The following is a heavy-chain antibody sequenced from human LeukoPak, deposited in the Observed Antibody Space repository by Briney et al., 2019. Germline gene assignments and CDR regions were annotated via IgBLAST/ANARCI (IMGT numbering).Heavy chain of an antibody. V-gene: IGHV3-23*01. CDR1: GFTFSSYA. CDR2: ITGSTGST. D-gene: IGHD1-26*01. J-gene: IGHJ4*02. CDR3: AKRYSGSSGLYNFDY. Sequence: GGSLRLSCTASGFTFSSYAMSWVRQAPGKGLEGVSSITGSTGSTYYADSVKGRFTISRDNSKNTLYLQMNSLRAEDTAVYYCAKRYSGSSGLYNFDYWGQGTLVTVSS.